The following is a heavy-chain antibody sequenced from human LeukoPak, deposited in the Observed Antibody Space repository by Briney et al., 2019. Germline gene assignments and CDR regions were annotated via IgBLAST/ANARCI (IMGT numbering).Heavy chain of an antibody. Sequence: ASVKVSCKASGGTFSSYAISWVRQAPGQGLEWMGGIIPIFGTANYAQKFQGRVTITADKSTSTAYMELSSLRSEDTAVYYCARDNYYDSSGYLYYYFDYWGQGTLVTVSS. CDR1: GGTFSSYA. CDR3: ARDNYYDSSGYLYYYFDY. D-gene: IGHD3-22*01. V-gene: IGHV1-69*06. J-gene: IGHJ4*02. CDR2: IIPIFGTA.